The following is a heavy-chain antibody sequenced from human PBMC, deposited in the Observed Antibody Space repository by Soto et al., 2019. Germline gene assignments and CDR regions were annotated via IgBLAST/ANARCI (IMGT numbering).Heavy chain of an antibody. D-gene: IGHD5-12*01. J-gene: IGHJ2*01. CDR2: ISSSSSSI. CDR3: ARVMSISWYFDL. V-gene: IGHV3-48*01. Sequence: EVQLVESGGGLVQPGGPLRLSCAASGFTFNTYSMNWVRQAPGKGLEWLSYISSSSSSIYYADSVKGRFTISRDNAKNSLYLQMNSLRAEDTAKYYCARVMSISWYFDLWGRSTLVTVSS. CDR1: GFTFNTYS.